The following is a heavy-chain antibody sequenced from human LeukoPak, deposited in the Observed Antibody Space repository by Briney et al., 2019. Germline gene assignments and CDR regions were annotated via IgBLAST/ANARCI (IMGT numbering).Heavy chain of an antibody. D-gene: IGHD6-19*01. V-gene: IGHV3-43*01. Sequence: PGGSLRLSCAASGFTFDDYTMHWVRQAPGKGLEWVSLISWDGGSTYYADSVKGRFTISRDNSKNSLYLQMNSLRTEDTALYYCAKDSGKGSSAFDYYYMDVWGKGTTVTVSS. CDR1: GFTFDDYT. CDR3: AKDSGKGSSAFDYYYMDV. J-gene: IGHJ6*03. CDR2: ISWDGGST.